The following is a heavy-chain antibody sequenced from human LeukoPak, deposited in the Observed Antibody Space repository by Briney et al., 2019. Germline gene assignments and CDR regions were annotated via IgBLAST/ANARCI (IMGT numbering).Heavy chain of an antibody. CDR1: DFTVSSNY. D-gene: IGHD1-26*01. CDR3: ATDSSSGSPHGAFDI. Sequence: GSLRLSCAASDFTVSSNYMSWVRQAPGKGLEWVSVIYSGGSTYYAGSVKGRFTISRDNSKNTLYLQMNSLRAEDTAVYYCATDSSSGSPHGAFDIWGQGTMVTVSS. V-gene: IGHV3-53*01. CDR2: IYSGGST. J-gene: IGHJ3*02.